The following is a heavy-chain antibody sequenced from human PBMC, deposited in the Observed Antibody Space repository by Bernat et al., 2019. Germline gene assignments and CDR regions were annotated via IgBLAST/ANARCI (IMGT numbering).Heavy chain of an antibody. CDR2: INSDGSST. CDR3: AKDQRRSDTAMVLKSFDY. J-gene: IGHJ4*02. CDR1: GFTFNSYW. Sequence: EVQLVESGGGLVQPGGSLRLSCAASGFTFNSYWMHWVRQAPGKGLVWVSRINSDGSSTTYADSAKGRFTISRDNAKNTLYLQMNSLRAEDTAVYYCAKDQRRSDTAMVLKSFDYWGQGTLVTVSS. V-gene: IGHV3-74*01. D-gene: IGHD5-18*01.